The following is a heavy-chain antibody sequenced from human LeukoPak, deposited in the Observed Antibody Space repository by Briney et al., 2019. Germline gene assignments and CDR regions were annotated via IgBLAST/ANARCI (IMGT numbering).Heavy chain of an antibody. J-gene: IGHJ2*01. Sequence: GTSVKVSCKASGFTFTNSAMQWVRQARGQRLEWIGWIVVGSGNTNYAQKFQERVTITSDMSTSTAYMELSSLRSGDTAVYYCAARYYDSSDYYYARYWYFDLWGRGTLVTVSS. CDR3: AARYYDSSDYYYARYWYFDL. CDR1: GFTFTNSA. CDR2: IVVGSGNT. D-gene: IGHD3-22*01. V-gene: IGHV1-58*02.